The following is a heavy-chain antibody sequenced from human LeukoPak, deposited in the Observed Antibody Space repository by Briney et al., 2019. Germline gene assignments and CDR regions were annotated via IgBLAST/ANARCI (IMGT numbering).Heavy chain of an antibody. Sequence: SETLSLTCAVYGGSFSGYYWSWIRQPPGKGLEWIGEINHSGSTNYNPSLKSRVTISVDTSKNQFSLKLSSVTAADTAVYYCARSVVVVAATPRALGYWGQGTLVTVSS. J-gene: IGHJ4*02. D-gene: IGHD2-15*01. CDR3: ARSVVVVAATPRALGY. CDR2: INHSGST. V-gene: IGHV4-34*01. CDR1: GGSFSGYY.